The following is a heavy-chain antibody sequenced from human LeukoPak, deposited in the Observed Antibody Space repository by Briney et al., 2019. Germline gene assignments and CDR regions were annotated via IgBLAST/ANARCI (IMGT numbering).Heavy chain of an antibody. CDR3: AKDIGVSSSWYQYYYYYGMDV. CDR1: GFTFDDYA. J-gene: IGHJ6*02. Sequence: GRSLRLSCAASGFTFDDYAMHWVRQAPGKGLEWVSGISWNSGSIGYADSVKGRFTISRDNAKNSLYLQMNSLRAEDTALYYCAKDIGVSSSWYQYYYYYGMDVWGQGTTVTVSS. V-gene: IGHV3-9*01. D-gene: IGHD6-13*01. CDR2: ISWNSGSI.